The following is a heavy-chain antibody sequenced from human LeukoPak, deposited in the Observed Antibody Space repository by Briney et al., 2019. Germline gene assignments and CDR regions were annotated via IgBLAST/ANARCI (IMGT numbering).Heavy chain of an antibody. V-gene: IGHV4-39*07. Sequence: SETLSLTCTVSGGSISSSSYYWGWIRQPPGKGLEWIGSIYYSGSTYYNPSLKSRVTISVDTSKNQFSLKLSSVTAADTAVYYCARAIMTNDAFDIWGQGTMVTVSS. CDR3: ARAIMTNDAFDI. J-gene: IGHJ3*02. CDR2: IYYSGST. CDR1: GGSISSSSYY.